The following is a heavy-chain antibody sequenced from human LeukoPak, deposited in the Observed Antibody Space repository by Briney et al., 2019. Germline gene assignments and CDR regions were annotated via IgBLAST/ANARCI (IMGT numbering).Heavy chain of an antibody. CDR2: ISGSGGST. J-gene: IGHJ6*02. CDR1: GFTFSSYW. V-gene: IGHV3-23*01. CDR3: ASYDILTGPYYYYGMDV. D-gene: IGHD3-9*01. Sequence: GGSLRLSCAASGFTFSSYWMSWVRQAPGKGLEWVSAISGSGGSTYYADSVKGRFTISRDNSKNTLYLQMNSLRAEDTAVYYCASYDILTGPYYYYGMDVWGQGTTVTVSS.